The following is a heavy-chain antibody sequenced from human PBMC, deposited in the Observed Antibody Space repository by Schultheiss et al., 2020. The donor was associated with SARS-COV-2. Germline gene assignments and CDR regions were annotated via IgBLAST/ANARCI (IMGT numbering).Heavy chain of an antibody. CDR3: AKDPDY. Sequence: GESLKISCAASGFTFSSYWMSWVRQAPGKGLEWVGRIKSKTDGGTTDYAAPVKGRFTISRDDSKNTLYLQMNSLRAEDTAVYYCAKDPDYWGQGTLVTVSS. CDR2: IKSKTDGGTT. V-gene: IGHV3-15*01. CDR1: GFTFSSYW. J-gene: IGHJ4*02.